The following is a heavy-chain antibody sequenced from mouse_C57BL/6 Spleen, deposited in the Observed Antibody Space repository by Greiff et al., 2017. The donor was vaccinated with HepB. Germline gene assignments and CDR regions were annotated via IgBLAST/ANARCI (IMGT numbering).Heavy chain of an antibody. CDR3: ARRIYDGYYDY. D-gene: IGHD2-3*01. CDR1: GYAFSSSW. Sequence: VKLMESGPELVKPGASVKISCKASGYAFSSSWMNWVKQRPGKGLEWIGRIYPGDGDTNYNGTFKGKATLTADKSSSTAYMQLSSLTSEDSAVYFCARRIYDGYYDYWGQGTTLTVSS. J-gene: IGHJ2*01. CDR2: IYPGDGDT. V-gene: IGHV1-82*01.